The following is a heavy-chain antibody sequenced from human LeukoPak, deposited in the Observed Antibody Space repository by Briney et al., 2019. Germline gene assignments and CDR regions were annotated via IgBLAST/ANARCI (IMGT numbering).Heavy chain of an antibody. CDR3: ASSDGWLPFRY. J-gene: IGHJ4*02. CDR1: GGSFSGYY. CDR2: IYYSGST. V-gene: IGHV4-59*08. Sequence: SETLSLTCAVYGGSFSGYYWSWIRQPPGKGLEWIGYIYYSGSTNYNPSLKSRVTISVDTSKNQFSLKLSSVTAADTAVYYCASSDGWLPFRYWGQGTLVTVSS. D-gene: IGHD3-10*01.